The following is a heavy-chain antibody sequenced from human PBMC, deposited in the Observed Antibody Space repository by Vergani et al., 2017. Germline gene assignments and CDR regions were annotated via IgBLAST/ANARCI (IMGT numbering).Heavy chain of an antibody. CDR3: TRGMDNWNYEGAFDS. CDR1: GLTFGDYA. Sequence: EVKLVESGGGLAKPGRSLRLSCRASGLTFGDYAMSWVRKAPGKGLEWVSFIRNKAYGETKEYAASVRGRFTISRDDAKSIAYLQMNSLKTEDTAVYYCTRGMDNWNYEGAFDSWGQGTLVTVSS. CDR2: IRNKAYGETK. D-gene: IGHD1-7*01. J-gene: IGHJ4*02. V-gene: IGHV3-49*04.